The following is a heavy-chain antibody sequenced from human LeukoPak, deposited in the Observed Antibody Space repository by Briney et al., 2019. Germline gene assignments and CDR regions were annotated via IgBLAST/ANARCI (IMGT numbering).Heavy chain of an antibody. V-gene: IGHV4-34*01. CDR2: INHSGST. D-gene: IGHD3-10*01. CDR3: ATYYYGLFDI. CDR1: GGSSSGYY. J-gene: IGHJ3*02. Sequence: PSETLTLTCAGYGGSSSGYYWRWIRQPPGKELEWIGEINHSGSTNYNPSLKSRVTISVDTSKNQFSLKLSSVTAADTAVYYCATYYYGLFDIWGQGTMVTVSS.